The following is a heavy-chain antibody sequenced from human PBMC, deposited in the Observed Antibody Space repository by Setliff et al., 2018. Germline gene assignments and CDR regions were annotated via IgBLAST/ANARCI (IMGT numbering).Heavy chain of an antibody. CDR2: IMDGRDT. CDR3: ARHATYYYGSGNLPFDH. D-gene: IGHD3-10*01. J-gene: IGHJ4*01. V-gene: IGHV4-34*12. Sequence: SETLSLTCAIYGESSSGYYWSWIRQSPGKTLEWIGEIMDGRDTVYNPSLNSRVTISFDTSRNQFSLELSSVTAADTAVYYCARHATYYYGSGNLPFDHWAHVSLVTVSS. CDR1: GESSSGYY.